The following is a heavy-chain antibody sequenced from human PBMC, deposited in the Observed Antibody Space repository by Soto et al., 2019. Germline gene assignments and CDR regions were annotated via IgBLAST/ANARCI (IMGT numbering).Heavy chain of an antibody. CDR1: GFTFSNYG. D-gene: IGHD3-22*01. CDR2: ISYDESNK. J-gene: IGHJ3*02. V-gene: IGHV3-30*18. CDR3: AKALYHYHSSPIAVDI. Sequence: QVQLVESGGGVVQPGRSLRLSCAASGFTFSNYGMHWVRQAPGKGLEWVAVISYDESNKDYVDSVRGRFTVSRDNSKNTLYLQMNSLRPEDTAVYYCAKALYHYHSSPIAVDIWGQGTTVTVSS.